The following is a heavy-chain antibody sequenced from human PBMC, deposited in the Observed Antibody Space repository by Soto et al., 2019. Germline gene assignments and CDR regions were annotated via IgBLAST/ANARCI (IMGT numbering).Heavy chain of an antibody. V-gene: IGHV3-30*03. J-gene: IGHJ6*02. CDR2: ISYDGSNK. D-gene: IGHD5-12*01. CDR1: GFSFSSYA. Sequence: GGSLRLSCAASGFSFSSYAMSWVRQAPGKGLEWVAVISYDGSNKYYADSVKGRFTISRDNSKNTLYLQMNSLRDEDTAVYYCARSGWLFSYYYYGMDVWGQGTTVTVSS. CDR3: ARSGWLFSYYYYGMDV.